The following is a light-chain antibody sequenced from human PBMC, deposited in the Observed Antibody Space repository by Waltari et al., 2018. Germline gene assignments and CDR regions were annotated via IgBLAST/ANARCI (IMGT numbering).Light chain of an antibody. CDR1: QSLLDTNGYNL. CDR3: MQALQTPWT. V-gene: IGKV2-28*01. J-gene: IGKJ1*01. CDR2: FGS. Sequence: DIVVTQSPLSLPVTPGEPASISCRSSQSLLDTNGYNLLDWYLQKPGQSPQLLIYFGSNRASGVPDRFSGSGSGRGFTLKISRGEAEDGGVYYCMQALQTPWTFGQGTKVEIK.